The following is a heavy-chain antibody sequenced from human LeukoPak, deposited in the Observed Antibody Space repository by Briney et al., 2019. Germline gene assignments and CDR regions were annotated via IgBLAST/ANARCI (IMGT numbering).Heavy chain of an antibody. D-gene: IGHD2/OR15-2a*01. Sequence: ASVKVSCKASGGTFSSYAISWVRQAPGQGLEWMGGIIPIFGTANYAQKFQGRVTITADESTSTAYMELSSLRSEDTAVYCCARELSGIGLYYFDYWGQGTLVTVSS. J-gene: IGHJ4*02. CDR3: ARELSGIGLYYFDY. CDR2: IIPIFGTA. CDR1: GGTFSSYA. V-gene: IGHV1-69*13.